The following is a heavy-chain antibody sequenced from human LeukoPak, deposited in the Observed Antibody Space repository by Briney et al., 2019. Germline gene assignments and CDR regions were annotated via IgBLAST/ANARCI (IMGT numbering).Heavy chain of an antibody. J-gene: IGHJ6*02. CDR2: MSQSGST. D-gene: IGHD3-3*01. CDR3: AREDFYYGVDV. V-gene: IGHV4-61*01. CDR1: GGSVSSGSSY. Sequence: AETLSLACTVSGGSVSSGSSYWSWIRQPPGKGLEWIGYMSQSGSTNYNPSLKSRVTISMDTSKKQFSLRLRSVTAADTAVFYCAREDFYYGVDVWRQGTTVAVSS.